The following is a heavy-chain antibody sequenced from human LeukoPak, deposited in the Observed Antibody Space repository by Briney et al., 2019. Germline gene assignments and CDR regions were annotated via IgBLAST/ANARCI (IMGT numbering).Heavy chain of an antibody. CDR1: GFIVSSNY. J-gene: IGHJ6*03. V-gene: IGHV3-66*01. D-gene: IGHD3-10*01. CDR3: AKGGISTIVRGVIGYMDV. CDR2: IYSGGST. Sequence: GGSLRLSCAASGFIVSSNYMSWVRQAPGKGLEWASVIYSGGSTSYADSVKGRFTISRDNSKNTLYLQMSSLRAEDTAVYYCAKGGISTIVRGVIGYMDVWGKGTTVTISS.